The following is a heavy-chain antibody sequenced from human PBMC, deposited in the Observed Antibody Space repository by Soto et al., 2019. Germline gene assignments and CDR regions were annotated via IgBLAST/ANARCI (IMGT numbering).Heavy chain of an antibody. D-gene: IGHD3-10*01. Sequence: TLSLTCAVSGGSISSGGYSWSWIRQPPGKGLEWIGYIYHSGSTYYNPSLKSRVTIPVDRSKNQFSLKLSSVTAADTAVYYCARSSGSYYMGFDYWGQGTLVTVSS. J-gene: IGHJ4*02. CDR3: ARSSGSYYMGFDY. V-gene: IGHV4-30-2*01. CDR1: GGSISSGGYS. CDR2: IYHSGST.